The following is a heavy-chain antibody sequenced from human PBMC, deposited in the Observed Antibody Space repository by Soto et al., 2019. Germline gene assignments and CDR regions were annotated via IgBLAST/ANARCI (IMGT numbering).Heavy chain of an antibody. V-gene: IGHV4-31*03. J-gene: IGHJ6*03. CDR2: IYYSGST. Sequence: SETLSLTCTVSGGSISSGGYYWSWIRQHPGKGLEWIGYIYYSGSTYYNPSLKSRVTISVDTSKNQFSLKLSSVTAADTAVYYCARNLGGVIVPYYYYMDVWGKGTTVTVSS. D-gene: IGHD3-16*02. CDR3: ARNLGGVIVPYYYYMDV. CDR1: GGSISSGGYY.